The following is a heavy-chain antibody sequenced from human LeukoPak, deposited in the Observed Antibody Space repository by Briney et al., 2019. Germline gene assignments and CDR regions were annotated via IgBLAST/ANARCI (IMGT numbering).Heavy chain of an antibody. CDR3: ARHGVLLIHWFDP. D-gene: IGHD3-10*01. Sequence: GGSLRLSCAASGFTFSDYWMSWVRQAPGKGLEWVAYIKQDGGEKYYVDSVKGRFTISRDNARNSLYLQMDSLGLEDTAVYYCARHGVLLIHWFDPWGQGTLVTVSS. J-gene: IGHJ5*02. V-gene: IGHV3-7*01. CDR2: IKQDGGEK. CDR1: GFTFSDYW.